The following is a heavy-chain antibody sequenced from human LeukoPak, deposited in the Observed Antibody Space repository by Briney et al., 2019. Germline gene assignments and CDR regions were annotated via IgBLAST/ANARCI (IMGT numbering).Heavy chain of an antibody. CDR1: GYTFTGYY. Sequence: GASVKVSCKASGYTFTGYYMHWVRQAPGQGLEWMGWINPNSGGTNYAQKFQGRVTMTRDTSISTAYMELSRLRSDDTAVYYCAREETLEEHPQSRQYYYYGMDVWGQGTTVTVSS. CDR2: INPNSGGT. J-gene: IGHJ6*02. D-gene: IGHD1-26*01. CDR3: AREETLEEHPQSRQYYYYGMDV. V-gene: IGHV1-2*02.